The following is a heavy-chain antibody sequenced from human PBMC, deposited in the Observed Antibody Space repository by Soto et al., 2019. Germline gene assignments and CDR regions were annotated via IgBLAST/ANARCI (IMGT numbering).Heavy chain of an antibody. CDR1: GFTVSSNY. Sequence: EVQLVESGGGLVQPGGSLRLSCAASGFTVSSNYMSWVRQAPGKGLEWVSVIYSGGSTYYADSVKGRFTISRHNSKNTLYLQINSLRAEDTAVNYCARDRFIHYGDQIHDYYDYGMDVWGQGTTVTVSS. V-gene: IGHV3-53*04. J-gene: IGHJ6*02. CDR3: ARDRFIHYGDQIHDYYDYGMDV. CDR2: IYSGGST. D-gene: IGHD4-17*01.